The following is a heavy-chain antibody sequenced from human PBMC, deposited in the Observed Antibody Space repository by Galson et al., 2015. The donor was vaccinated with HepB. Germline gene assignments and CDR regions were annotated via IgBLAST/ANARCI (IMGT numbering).Heavy chain of an antibody. Sequence: SLRLSCAASGFTFSSYWMHWVRQAPGKGLVWVSRINSDGSSTSYADSVKGRFTISRDNAKNTLYLQMNSLRAEDTAVYYCAREGAVAVLDYWGQGTLVTVSS. D-gene: IGHD6-19*01. V-gene: IGHV3-74*01. CDR2: INSDGSST. J-gene: IGHJ4*02. CDR3: AREGAVAVLDY. CDR1: GFTFSSYW.